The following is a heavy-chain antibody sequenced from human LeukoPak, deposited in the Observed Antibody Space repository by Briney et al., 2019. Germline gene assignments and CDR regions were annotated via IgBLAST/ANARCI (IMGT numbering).Heavy chain of an antibody. V-gene: IGHV3-33*01. J-gene: IGHJ4*02. D-gene: IGHD6-25*01. CDR1: GFTFSSYG. CDR2: IWYDGSNE. Sequence: GGSLRLSCAASGFTFSSYGMHWVRQAPGKGLELVANIWYDGSNEYYAGSVKGRFTISRDNSKHTLYLQMNSLRVEDTAVYYCARDRERAADLGYWGQGTLVTVSS. CDR3: ARDRERAADLGY.